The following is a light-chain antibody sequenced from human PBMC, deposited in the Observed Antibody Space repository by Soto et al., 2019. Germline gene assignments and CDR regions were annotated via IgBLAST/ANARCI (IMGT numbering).Light chain of an antibody. CDR3: SSSTSSSAPV. V-gene: IGLV2-14*03. CDR1: SSDVGGYDY. Sequence: QSALTQPASVSGSPGQSITISCTGTSSDVGGYDYVSWYQQHPGKAPKLMIYDVSIRPSGVSYRFSGSKFGNTASLTISGVQAEDEAAYYCSSSTSSSAPVFGTGTKVTVL. J-gene: IGLJ1*01. CDR2: DVS.